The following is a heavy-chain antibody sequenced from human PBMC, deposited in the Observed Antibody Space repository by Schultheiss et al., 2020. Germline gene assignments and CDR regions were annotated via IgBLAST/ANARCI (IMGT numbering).Heavy chain of an antibody. Sequence: GGSLRLSCAASGFTFNSFAMSWVRQAPGKGLEWVSYISSSSSTIYYADSVKGRFTISRDNAKNSLYLQMNSLRAEDTAVYYCARDGDYEPLYYYYGMDVWGQGTTVTVSS. CDR3: ARDGDYEPLYYYYGMDV. V-gene: IGHV3-48*01. D-gene: IGHD4-17*01. J-gene: IGHJ6*02. CDR2: ISSSSSTI. CDR1: GFTFNSFA.